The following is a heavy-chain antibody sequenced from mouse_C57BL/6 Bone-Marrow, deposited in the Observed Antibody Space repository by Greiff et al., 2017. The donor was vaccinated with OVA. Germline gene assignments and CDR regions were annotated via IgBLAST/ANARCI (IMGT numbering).Heavy chain of an antibody. V-gene: IGHV1-4*01. CDR1: GYTFTSYT. CDR3: ARRGYSWFAY. J-gene: IGHJ3*01. D-gene: IGHD2-3*01. Sequence: QVQLQQSGAELARPGASVKMSCKASGYTFTSYTMHWVKQRSGQGLEWIGYINPSSGYTKYNQKFKDKATLTADKSSSTAYMQLSSLTSEDSAVYYCARRGYSWFAYWGQGTLVTVSA. CDR2: INPSSGYT.